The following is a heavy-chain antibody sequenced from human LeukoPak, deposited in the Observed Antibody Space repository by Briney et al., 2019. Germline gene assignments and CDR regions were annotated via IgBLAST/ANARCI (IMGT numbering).Heavy chain of an antibody. J-gene: IGHJ6*03. CDR2: IYSGDSDT. CDR3: ARRRVDFWSGSRAYYMDV. V-gene: IGHV5-51*01. D-gene: IGHD3-3*01. Sequence: GESLKTSYKGSGYSFTSYWIGWGRQLPGKGLEWMGIIYSGDSDTRYSPSFQGQVTISADKSISTAYLQWSSLKASDTAMYYCARRRVDFWSGSRAYYMDVWGKGTTVTVSS. CDR1: GYSFTSYW.